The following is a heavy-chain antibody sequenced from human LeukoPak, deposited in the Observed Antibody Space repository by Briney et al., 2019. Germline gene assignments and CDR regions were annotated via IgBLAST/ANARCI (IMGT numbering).Heavy chain of an antibody. CDR3: AKGPLRSKNNWFDP. CDR2: ISGSGAST. Sequence: PGGSLRLSCAASGFTFSSYAMTWVRQAPGKGLEWVSTISGSGASTYYADSVKGRFTISRDSSKNMLYLQMNSLRAEDTAVYYCAKGPLRSKNNWFDPWGQGTLVTVSS. CDR1: GFTFSSYA. D-gene: IGHD4-17*01. V-gene: IGHV3-23*01. J-gene: IGHJ5*02.